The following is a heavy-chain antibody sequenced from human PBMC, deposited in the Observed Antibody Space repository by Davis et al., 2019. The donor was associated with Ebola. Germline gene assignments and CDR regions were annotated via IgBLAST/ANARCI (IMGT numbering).Heavy chain of an antibody. CDR1: GFAFNTFA. Sequence: GESLKISCVASGFAFNTFAMSWVRQAPGKGLEWVSGISGSGGDTYHADSVTGRFTISRDNSKNTLYLQLNSLRAEDTAMYYCAKELSHCSTTSCYGGGYYYYGMDVWGKGTTVTVSS. D-gene: IGHD2-2*01. J-gene: IGHJ6*04. CDR3: AKELSHCSTTSCYGGGYYYYGMDV. CDR2: ISGSGGDT. V-gene: IGHV3-23*01.